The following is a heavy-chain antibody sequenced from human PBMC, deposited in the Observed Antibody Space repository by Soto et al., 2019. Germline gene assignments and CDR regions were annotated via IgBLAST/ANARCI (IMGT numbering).Heavy chain of an antibody. J-gene: IGHJ6*02. Sequence: GESLKISCKGSGYSFTSYWISWVRQMPGKGLEWMGRIDPSDSYTNYSPSFQGHVTISADKSISTAYLQWSSLKASDTAMYYCARESPYDILTGQPYYYGMDVWGQETTVTVSS. CDR3: ARESPYDILTGQPYYYGMDV. CDR1: GYSFTSYW. CDR2: IDPSDSYT. D-gene: IGHD3-9*01. V-gene: IGHV5-10-1*01.